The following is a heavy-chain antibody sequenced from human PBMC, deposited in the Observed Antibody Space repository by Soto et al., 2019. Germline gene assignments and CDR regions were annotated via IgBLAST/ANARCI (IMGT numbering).Heavy chain of an antibody. CDR3: ASSVGDGYYGMDV. J-gene: IGHJ6*02. CDR1: GYTFTSHG. V-gene: IGHV1-18*01. D-gene: IGHD3-16*01. CDR2: INTYDGNT. Sequence: ASVKVSCEASGYTFTSHGINFGRQAPGQGLEWMGWINTYDGNTNHAQKFQGRVTMTTDTSTSTAYMELNSLRAEDTAVYYCASSVGDGYYGMDVWGQGTTVTVSS.